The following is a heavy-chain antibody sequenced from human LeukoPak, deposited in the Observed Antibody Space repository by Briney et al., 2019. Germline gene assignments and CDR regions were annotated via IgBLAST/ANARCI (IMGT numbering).Heavy chain of an antibody. Sequence: PGRSLRLSCVVSEFSFSTYGMHWVRQAPGKGLMWVSRINTDGSNTHYADSVKGRFTISRDNAKNTLYLQMNGLRVEDTAVYYCVVWGEDRSGHRFDFWGQGTLVTVSS. D-gene: IGHD3-22*01. J-gene: IGHJ4*02. CDR2: INTDGSNT. CDR3: VVWGEDRSGHRFDF. V-gene: IGHV3-74*01. CDR1: EFSFSTYG.